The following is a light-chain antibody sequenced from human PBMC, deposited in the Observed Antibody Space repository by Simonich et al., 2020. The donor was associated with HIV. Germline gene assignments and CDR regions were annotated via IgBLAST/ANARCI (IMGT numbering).Light chain of an antibody. V-gene: IGKV4-1*01. CDR1: QSGLYSSKHKNY. CDR2: WAS. J-gene: IGKJ4*01. Sequence: IVMTQSPDSLTVSLGGRATINCKSTQSGLYSSKHKNYLARYQQKPGKPPKLLSYWASTRESGVPDRFSASGSGTDFTLTISSLQAEDVAVYYCQQYYSNPVLTFGGGTKVEIK. CDR3: QQYYSNPVLT.